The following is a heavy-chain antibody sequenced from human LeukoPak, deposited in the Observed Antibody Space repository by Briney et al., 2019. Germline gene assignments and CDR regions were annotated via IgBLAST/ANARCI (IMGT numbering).Heavy chain of an antibody. V-gene: IGHV3-7*01. Sequence: PGGSLRLSCAASGFTFSSYWMSWVRQAPGKGLEWVANIKQDEGEKYYLDSVKGRFTISRDNAKNSLYLQMTSLRAEDTAIYYCARGTSHGSRCDFLDSWGPGNLVSVSS. J-gene: IGHJ4*02. D-gene: IGHD3-10*01. CDR2: IKQDEGEK. CDR3: ARGTSHGSRCDFLDS. CDR1: GFTFSSYW.